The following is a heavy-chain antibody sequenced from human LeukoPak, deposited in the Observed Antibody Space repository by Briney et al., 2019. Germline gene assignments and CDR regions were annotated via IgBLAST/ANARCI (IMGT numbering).Heavy chain of an antibody. D-gene: IGHD4-23*01. CDR1: GFTFSSYW. V-gene: IGHV3-74*01. J-gene: IGHJ4*02. Sequence: PGGSLRLPCAASGFTFSSYWMNWVRQAPGKGLVWVSRIASDGSSTTYADSVEGRFSISRDNAKNTLYLQMNSLRVEDTAVYYCARGRPHGNDYWGQGTLVTVSS. CDR3: ARGRPHGNDY. CDR2: IASDGSST.